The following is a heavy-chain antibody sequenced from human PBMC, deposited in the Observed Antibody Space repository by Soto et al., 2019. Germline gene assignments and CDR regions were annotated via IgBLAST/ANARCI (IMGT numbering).Heavy chain of an antibody. CDR2: ISASGSST. J-gene: IGHJ6*02. CDR3: AKRGPGTDYYYGFDV. Sequence: EVQLLESGGGLVQPGGSLRLSCVPSGFSFDTYAMSWVRQIPGKGLEWVSTISASGSSTYYADSVKGRFTVSRDNVRNTLQLQLNSVTAEDAAVYYCAKRGPGTDYYYGFDVWSQGTTVTVSS. D-gene: IGHD1-7*01. V-gene: IGHV3-23*01. CDR1: GFSFDTYA.